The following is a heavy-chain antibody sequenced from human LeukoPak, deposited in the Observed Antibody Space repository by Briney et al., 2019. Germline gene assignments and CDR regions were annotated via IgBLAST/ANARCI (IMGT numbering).Heavy chain of an antibody. J-gene: IGHJ4*02. Sequence: PSETLSLTCTVSGGSISSGSYYWSWIRQPAGEGLEWIGRIYTSGSTNYNPSLKSRVTITVDTSKNQFSLKLSSVTAADTAVYYCATSSTTGTTCWGQGTLVTVSS. CDR1: GGSISSGSYY. D-gene: IGHD1-1*01. V-gene: IGHV4-61*02. CDR2: IYTSGST. CDR3: ATSSTTGTTC.